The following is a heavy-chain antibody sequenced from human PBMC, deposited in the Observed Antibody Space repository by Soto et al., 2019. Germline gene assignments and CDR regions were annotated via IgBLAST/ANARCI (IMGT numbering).Heavy chain of an antibody. V-gene: IGHV3-21*01. J-gene: IGHJ4*02. CDR2: ISSSSSYI. CDR3: ARDRRCSGGSCFDY. Sequence: PGGSLRLSCAASGFTFSSYGMHWVRQAPGKGLEWVSSISSSSSYIYYADSVKGRFTISRDNAKNSLYLQMNSLRAEDTAVYYCARDRRCSGGSCFDYWGQGTLVTVSS. CDR1: GFTFSSYG. D-gene: IGHD2-15*01.